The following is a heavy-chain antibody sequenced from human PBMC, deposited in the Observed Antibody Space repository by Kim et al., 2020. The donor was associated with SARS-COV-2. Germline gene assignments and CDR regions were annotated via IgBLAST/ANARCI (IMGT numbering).Heavy chain of an antibody. CDR2: ISYDGSNK. CDR1: GFTFSSYG. D-gene: IGHD5-12*01. CDR3: AKDRSGYDFSQDY. V-gene: IGHV3-30*18. Sequence: GGSLRLSCAASGFTFSSYGMHWVRQAPGKGLEWVAVISYDGSNKYYADSVKGRFTISRDNSKNTLYLQMNSLRAEDTAVYYCAKDRSGYDFSQDYWGQGTLVTVSS. J-gene: IGHJ4*02.